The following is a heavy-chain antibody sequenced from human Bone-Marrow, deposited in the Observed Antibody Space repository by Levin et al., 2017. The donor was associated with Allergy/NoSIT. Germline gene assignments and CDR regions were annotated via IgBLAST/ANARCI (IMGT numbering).Heavy chain of an antibody. CDR2: INPNSGGT. CDR3: ARDDQDSSGYYHFLDP. V-gene: IGHV1-2*06. J-gene: IGHJ5*02. D-gene: IGHD3-22*01. CDR1: GYTFTGYY. Sequence: ASVKVSCKASGYTFTGYYMHWVRQAPGQGLEWMGRINPNSGGTNYAQKFQGRVTMTRDTSISTAYMELSRLRSDDTAVYYCARDDQDSSGYYHFLDPWGQGTLVTVSS.